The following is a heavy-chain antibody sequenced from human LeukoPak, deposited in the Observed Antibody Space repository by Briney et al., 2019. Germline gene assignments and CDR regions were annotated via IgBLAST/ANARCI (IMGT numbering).Heavy chain of an antibody. CDR3: ARHKDPDFWSGFAYNWFDP. Sequence: SETLSLTCTVSGGSISSSSYYWGWIRQPPGKGLEWIGRIYYSGSTYYNPSLKSRVTISVDTSKNQFSLKLSSVTAADTAVYYCARHKDPDFWSGFAYNWFDPWGQGTLVTVSS. D-gene: IGHD3-3*01. CDR2: IYYSGST. V-gene: IGHV4-39*01. J-gene: IGHJ5*02. CDR1: GGSISSSSYY.